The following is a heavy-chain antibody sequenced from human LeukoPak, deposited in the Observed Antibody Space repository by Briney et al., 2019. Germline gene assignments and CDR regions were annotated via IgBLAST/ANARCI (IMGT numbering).Heavy chain of an antibody. CDR1: GFTFSSYA. CDR3: ATSDGIAVAATFDY. Sequence: PGGSLRLSCAASGFTFSSYAMSWVRQAPGKGLEWVSAISGSGGSTYYADSVKGRFTISRDNSKNTLYLQMNSLRAEDTAVYYYATSDGIAVAATFDYWGQGTLVTVSS. CDR2: ISGSGGST. D-gene: IGHD6-19*01. V-gene: IGHV3-23*01. J-gene: IGHJ4*02.